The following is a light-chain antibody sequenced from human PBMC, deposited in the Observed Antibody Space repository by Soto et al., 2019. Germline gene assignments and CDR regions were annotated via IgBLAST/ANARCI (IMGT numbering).Light chain of an antibody. Sequence: QLVLTQPPSASGTPGQRVTISCSGSSSNIGSHTVNWYQQLPGTAPKLLICRDNQRPSGVPDRFSGSKSGTSASLAISGLLSEDEADYYCAAWDDSLIGYVFGTGTKVTVL. CDR2: RDN. J-gene: IGLJ1*01. CDR3: AAWDDSLIGYV. V-gene: IGLV1-44*01. CDR1: SSNIGSHT.